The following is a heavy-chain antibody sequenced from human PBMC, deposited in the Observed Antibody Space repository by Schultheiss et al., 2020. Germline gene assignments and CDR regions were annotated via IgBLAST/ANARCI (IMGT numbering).Heavy chain of an antibody. Sequence: GRSLRLSCAASGFTFSGYAFHWVRQAPGKGLEWVAVISYDGSNEYYADSVKGRFTISRDNSKNTLYLQMNSLKTEDTAVYYCTTDRYYYDSSGYLHRIDYWGQGTLVTGSS. J-gene: IGHJ4*02. CDR2: ISYDGSNE. CDR3: TTDRYYYDSSGYLHRIDY. V-gene: IGHV3-30*03. D-gene: IGHD3-22*01. CDR1: GFTFSGYA.